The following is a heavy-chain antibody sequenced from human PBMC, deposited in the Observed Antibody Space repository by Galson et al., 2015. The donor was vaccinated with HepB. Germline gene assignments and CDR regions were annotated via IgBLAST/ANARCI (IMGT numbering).Heavy chain of an antibody. Sequence: QSGAEVKKPGESLRISCKGSGYSFTSYWISWVRQMPGKGLEWMGRIDPSDSYTNYSPSFQGHVTISADKSISTAYLQWSSLKASDTAMYYCARLNCSSTSCYTWVDYWGQGTLVTVSS. V-gene: IGHV5-10-1*01. CDR2: IDPSDSYT. CDR1: GYSFTSYW. J-gene: IGHJ4*02. D-gene: IGHD2-2*02. CDR3: ARLNCSSTSCYTWVDY.